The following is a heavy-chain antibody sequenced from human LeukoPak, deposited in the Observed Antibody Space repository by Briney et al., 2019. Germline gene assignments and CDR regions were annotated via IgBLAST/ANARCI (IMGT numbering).Heavy chain of an antibody. Sequence: GGSLRLSCASSGYTFDDYTMNWVRQAPGKGLEWVSLINWDGTSTFYADSVKGRVTISRDNSKSSLYLQMNDVRIEDTALYFCSRSGVVVFGTLGNYMHDWAEGTTVTVAS. J-gene: IGHJ6*03. V-gene: IGHV3-43*01. D-gene: IGHD2-15*01. CDR1: GYTFDDYT. CDR2: INWDGTST. CDR3: SRSGVVVFGTLGNYMHD.